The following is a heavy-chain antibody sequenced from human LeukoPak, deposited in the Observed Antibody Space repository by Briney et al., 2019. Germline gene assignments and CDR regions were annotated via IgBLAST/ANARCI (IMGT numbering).Heavy chain of an antibody. Sequence: KPSETLSLTCTVSGGSISSSSYYWGWIRQPPGKGLEWIGSIYYSGSTNYNPSLKSRVTISVDTSKNQFSLKLSSVTAADTAVYYCARRDYYDSSGYYHWGQGTLVTVSS. V-gene: IGHV4-39*01. CDR3: ARRDYYDSSGYYH. D-gene: IGHD3-22*01. CDR1: GGSISSSSYY. J-gene: IGHJ5*02. CDR2: IYYSGST.